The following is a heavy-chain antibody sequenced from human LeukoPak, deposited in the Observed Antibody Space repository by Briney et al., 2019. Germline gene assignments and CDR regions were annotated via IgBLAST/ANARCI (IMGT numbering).Heavy chain of an antibody. J-gene: IGHJ4*02. D-gene: IGHD3-10*01. CDR1: GFTFSSYA. V-gene: IGHV3-30*04. Sequence: GGSLRLSCAASGFTFSSYAMHWVRQAPGKGLEWVAVISYDGSNKYYADSVKGRFIISRDNAKNSLYLQMNILRAEDTAVFYCLSGSGHCGQGTLATVSS. CDR3: LSGSGH. CDR2: ISYDGSNK.